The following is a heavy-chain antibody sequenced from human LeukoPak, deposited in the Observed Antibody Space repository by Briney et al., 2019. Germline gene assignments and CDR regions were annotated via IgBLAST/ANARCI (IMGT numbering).Heavy chain of an antibody. CDR1: GFTFSNYW. V-gene: IGHV3-74*01. J-gene: IGHJ4*02. CDR3: ARGGPDSSDYSSLFDY. Sequence: GGSLRLSCAASGFTFSNYWMSWVRQAPGKGLVWVSRINSDGSSRHYADSVKGRFTISRDNAKNTLHLQMTSLRAEDTAVYYCARGGPDSSDYSSLFDYWGRGVLVTVSS. CDR2: INSDGSSR. D-gene: IGHD3-22*01.